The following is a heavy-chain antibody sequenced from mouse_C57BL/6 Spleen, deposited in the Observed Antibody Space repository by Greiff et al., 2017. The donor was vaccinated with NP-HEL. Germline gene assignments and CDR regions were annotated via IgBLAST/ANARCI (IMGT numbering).Heavy chain of an antibody. J-gene: IGHJ4*01. CDR3: APNYDGYAMDY. Sequence: EVKLQQSGPELVKPGASVKISCKASGYTFTDYYMNWVKQSHGKSLEWIGDINPNNGGTSYNQKFKGKATLTVDKSSSTAYMELRSLTSEDSAVYYCAPNYDGYAMDYWGQGTSVTVSS. CDR2: INPNNGGT. V-gene: IGHV1-26*01. D-gene: IGHD2-3*01. CDR1: GYTFTDYY.